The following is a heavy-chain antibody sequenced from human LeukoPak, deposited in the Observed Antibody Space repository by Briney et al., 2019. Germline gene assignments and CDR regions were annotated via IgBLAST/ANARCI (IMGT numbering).Heavy chain of an antibody. CDR3: ARGDYDFWSGYFGYFDY. CDR1: GFTFSTYS. Sequence: GGSLRLSCAPSGFTFSTYSMNWVRQAPGKGREWVSSFCGSNNYIYYADSVKGRFTISRDNAKTSLYLQMNSLRAEDTAVYYCARGDYDFWSGYFGYFDYWGQGTLVTVSS. D-gene: IGHD3-3*01. CDR2: FCGSNNYI. V-gene: IGHV3-21*01. J-gene: IGHJ4*02.